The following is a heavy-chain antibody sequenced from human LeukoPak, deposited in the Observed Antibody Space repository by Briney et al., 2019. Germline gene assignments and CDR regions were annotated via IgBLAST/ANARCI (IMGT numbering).Heavy chain of an antibody. CDR2: IYYSGST. J-gene: IGHJ6*03. CDR3: ARGIGTIFYYYMDV. V-gene: IGHV4-59*01. Sequence: SETLSLTCTVSGGSISSYYWSWIRQPPGKGLEWSGYIYYSGSTNYNPSLKSRVTISVDTSKNQFSLKLSSVTAADTAVYYCARGIGTIFYYYMDVWGKGTTVTVSS. D-gene: IGHD4/OR15-4a*01. CDR1: GGSISSYY.